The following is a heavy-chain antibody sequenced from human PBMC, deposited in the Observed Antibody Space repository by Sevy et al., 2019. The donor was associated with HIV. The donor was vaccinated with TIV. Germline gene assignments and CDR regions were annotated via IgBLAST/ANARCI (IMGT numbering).Heavy chain of an antibody. Sequence: GGSLRLSCAASGFTYSSYGMHWVRQAPGKGLEWVAAIWYDGTNKEYADSVKGRFTISRDNSKNTLYLQVNSLRAEDTAVYYCARESIAVAGIGYYFDYWGQGTLVTVSS. CDR3: ARESIAVAGIGYYFDY. J-gene: IGHJ4*02. D-gene: IGHD6-19*01. V-gene: IGHV3-33*01. CDR2: IWYDGTNK. CDR1: GFTYSSYG.